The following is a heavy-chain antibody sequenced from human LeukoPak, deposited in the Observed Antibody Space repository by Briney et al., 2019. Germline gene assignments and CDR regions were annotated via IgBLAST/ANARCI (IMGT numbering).Heavy chain of an antibody. CDR2: IYSGGAT. CDR3: ARARYNWKGPYYFDS. D-gene: IGHD1-1*01. CDR1: GFTVSGDY. Sequence: GGSLRLSCAASGFTVSGDYMNWVRQAPGKVLEWVSAIYSGGATYYADSVKGRFSISRDNSRNTVHLQMNSLRAEDTAVYYCARARYNWKGPYYFDSWGQGTLVTVSP. J-gene: IGHJ4*02. V-gene: IGHV3-53*01.